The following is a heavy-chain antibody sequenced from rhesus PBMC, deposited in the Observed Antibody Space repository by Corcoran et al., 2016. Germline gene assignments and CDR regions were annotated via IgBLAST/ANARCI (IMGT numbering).Heavy chain of an antibody. Sequence: EVRLVESGGGLVQPGGSLRLSCAASGSTFSDYYMSWVRQAQGKGPEGVGFIRTKAIGGTAEYSGSVKGRFTISRDDSKSIASLQMNSLKTEDTAVYYCARHRGYSGYSLDYWGQGVLVTVSS. V-gene: IGHV3-116*02. J-gene: IGHJ4*01. CDR1: GSTFSDYY. CDR3: ARHRGYSGYSLDY. CDR2: IRTKAIGGTA. D-gene: IGHD5-42*01.